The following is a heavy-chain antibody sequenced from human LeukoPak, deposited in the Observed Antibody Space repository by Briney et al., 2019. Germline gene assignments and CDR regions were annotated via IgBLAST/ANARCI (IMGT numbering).Heavy chain of an antibody. CDR3: ARVRDFWSGSGFDP. J-gene: IGHJ5*02. V-gene: IGHV3-23*01. Sequence: GGSLRLSCAASGFTFSSYAMSWVRQAPGKGLEWVSAISGSGGSTYYADSVKGRFTISRDNAKNTLYLQMNSLRAEDTAVYYCARVRDFWSGSGFDPWGQGTLVTVSS. D-gene: IGHD3-3*01. CDR1: GFTFSSYA. CDR2: ISGSGGST.